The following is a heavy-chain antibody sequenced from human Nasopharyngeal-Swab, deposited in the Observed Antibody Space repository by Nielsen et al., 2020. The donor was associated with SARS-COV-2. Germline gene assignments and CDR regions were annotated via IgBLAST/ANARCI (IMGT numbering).Heavy chain of an antibody. V-gene: IGHV4-61*02. CDR1: GGSISSGGYF. CDR3: TRDVNGYDDILTGFYRDYYYYMDV. Sequence: SETLSLTCTVSGGSISSGGYFWSWVRRPAGKGLEWIGRIYSSGNANYNPSLKSRVIMSLDTSINQFSLKLSSVIAADTAVYYCTRDVNGYDDILTGFYRDYYYYMDVWGQGTPVTSP. CDR2: IYSSGNA. D-gene: IGHD3-9*01. J-gene: IGHJ6*02.